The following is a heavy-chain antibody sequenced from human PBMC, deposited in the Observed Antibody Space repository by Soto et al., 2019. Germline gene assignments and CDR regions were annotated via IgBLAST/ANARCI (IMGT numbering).Heavy chain of an antibody. D-gene: IGHD2-8*02. V-gene: IGHV4-4*07. CDR2: FSLSGTT. CDR1: GASITGSSY. Sequence: QVQLQESGPGLMKPSETLSLTCTVSGASITGSSYWSWIRQPAGKGLEWIGRFSLSGTTNYNPSLRSRVTMSADVSKNPFSLRLTSVTAADTALSYCARGMTPPGAPAWYYFDSWGQGTLVTVSS. J-gene: IGHJ4*02. CDR3: ARGMTPPGAPAWYYFDS.